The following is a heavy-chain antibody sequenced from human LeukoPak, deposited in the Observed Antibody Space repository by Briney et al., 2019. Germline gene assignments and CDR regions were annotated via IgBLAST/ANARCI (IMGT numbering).Heavy chain of an antibody. D-gene: IGHD3-16*01. CDR1: GGSFSTYY. V-gene: IGHV4-59*01. Sequence: SGTLSLTCTVSGGSFSTYYWSWIRQPPGRGLEWVGYIYYSGSTDYNPSLRGRVTMSLDTSKNQFSLNLSSVTAADTAVYYCARAVITFGGAVAKGFDCWGQGTLVTVSS. CDR2: IYYSGST. J-gene: IGHJ4*02. CDR3: ARAVITFGGAVAKGFDC.